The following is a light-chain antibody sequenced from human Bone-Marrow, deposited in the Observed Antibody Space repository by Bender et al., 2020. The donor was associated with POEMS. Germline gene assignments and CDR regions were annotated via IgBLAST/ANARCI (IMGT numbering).Light chain of an antibody. CDR3: SSYTSSSTLKV. J-gene: IGLJ2*01. Sequence: QSALTQPASVSGFPGQSITISCTGTSSDVGGYDFVSWYQQHPGKGPKVMIFDVSNRPSGVSTRFSGSKSGNTAYLTISGLQGEDEADYYCSSYTSSSTLKVFGGGTKLTVL. CDR1: SSDVGGYDF. CDR2: DVS. V-gene: IGLV2-14*03.